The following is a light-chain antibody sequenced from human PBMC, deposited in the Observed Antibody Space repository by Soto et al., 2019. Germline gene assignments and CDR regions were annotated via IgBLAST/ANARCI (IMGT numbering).Light chain of an antibody. CDR3: QQQGT. CDR1: RSLSSSY. Sequence: EIVLTQSPGMLSLSPGEIATLSCRASRSLSSSYVVWYQQKPGQAPMLLIYAASRRATGIPDRFSGSGSATEYSITISRFEPADFAVYYCQQQGTFGQGTKLEIK. J-gene: IGKJ2*01. CDR2: AAS. V-gene: IGKV3-20*01.